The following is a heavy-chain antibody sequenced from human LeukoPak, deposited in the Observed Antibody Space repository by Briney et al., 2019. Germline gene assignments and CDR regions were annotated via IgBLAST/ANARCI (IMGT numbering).Heavy chain of an antibody. CDR1: GFTFSSYA. D-gene: IGHD3-3*01. CDR3: ATETFGVVIKYYFDY. Sequence: PGGSLRLSCAASGFTFSSYAMHWVRQAPGKGLEWVAVISCDGSNKYYADSVKGRFTISRDNSKNTLYLQMNSLRAEDTAVYYCATETFGVVIKYYFDYWGQGTLVTVSS. CDR2: ISCDGSNK. V-gene: IGHV3-30-3*01. J-gene: IGHJ4*02.